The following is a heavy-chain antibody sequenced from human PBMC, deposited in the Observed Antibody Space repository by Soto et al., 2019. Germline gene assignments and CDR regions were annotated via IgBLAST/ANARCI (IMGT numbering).Heavy chain of an antibody. D-gene: IGHD2-15*01. Sequence: QVQLVQSGAEVKKPGASVKVSCKASGYTFTTHGISWVRQAPGQGLEWMGWVSGDNGHTNYAQSLQGRATMTTDTSTNTASMELRSLRSADTAVYYSARVLGYCRSGTCYREWFDPWGQGTLVTVSS. V-gene: IGHV1-18*01. J-gene: IGHJ5*02. CDR3: ARVLGYCRSGTCYREWFDP. CDR2: VSGDNGHT. CDR1: GYTFTTHG.